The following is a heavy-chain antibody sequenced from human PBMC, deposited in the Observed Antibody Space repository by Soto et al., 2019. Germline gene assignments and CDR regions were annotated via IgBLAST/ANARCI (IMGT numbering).Heavy chain of an antibody. CDR2: INPTGGST. CDR3: ARKYSSSSPSDS. D-gene: IGHD6-6*01. CDR1: GYIFTSHY. J-gene: IGHJ4*02. V-gene: IGHV1-46*01. Sequence: ASVKVSCKASGYIFTSHYMHWVRQAPGQGLEWMGVINPTGGSTSYAQKFQGRVTMTRDTSTSTVYMELSSLRSEDTAVYYCARKYSSSSPSDSWGQGTLVTVYS.